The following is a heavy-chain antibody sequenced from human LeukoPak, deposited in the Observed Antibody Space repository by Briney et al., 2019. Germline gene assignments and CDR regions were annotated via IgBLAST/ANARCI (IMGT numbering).Heavy chain of an antibody. J-gene: IGHJ6*03. D-gene: IGHD6-13*01. CDR3: ASGREGYSSSSYYYYYMDV. V-gene: IGHV4-39*07. CDR1: GGSISSSSYY. Sequence: SETLSLTCTVSGGSISSSSYYWGWIRRPPGKGLEWIGSIYYSGSTNCNPSLKSRVTISVDTSKNQFSLKLSSVTAADTAVYYCASGREGYSSSSYYYYYMDVWGKGTTVTVSS. CDR2: IYYSGST.